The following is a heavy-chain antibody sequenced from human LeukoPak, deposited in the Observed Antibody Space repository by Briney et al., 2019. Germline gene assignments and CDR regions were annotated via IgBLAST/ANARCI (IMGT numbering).Heavy chain of an antibody. CDR1: GGSISSSSYY. CDR2: IYYSGST. V-gene: IGHV4-61*01. CDR3: ARDKLTYSSGPYFDL. Sequence: SETLSLTCTVSGGSISSSSYYWSWIRQPPGKGLEWIGYIYYSGSTNYNPSLKSRVTISVDTSKNQFSLKLSSVTAADTAVYYCARDKLTYSSGPYFDLWGRGTLVTVSS. D-gene: IGHD3-22*01. J-gene: IGHJ2*01.